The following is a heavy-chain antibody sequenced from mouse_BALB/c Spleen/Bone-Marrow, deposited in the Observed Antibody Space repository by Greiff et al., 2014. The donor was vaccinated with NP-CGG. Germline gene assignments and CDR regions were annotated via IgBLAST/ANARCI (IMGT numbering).Heavy chain of an antibody. V-gene: IGHV1-7*01. CDR3: ARSEGYYEWLAY. CDR2: INPSTGYT. J-gene: IGHJ3*01. D-gene: IGHD2-3*01. Sequence: VQLQQSGAELAKLGASVKMSCKASGYTFTSYWMHWVKQRPGQGLEWIGYINPSTGYTEYNQKFKDKATLTADKSSSTAYMQRSSLTSEDSAVYYCARSEGYYEWLAYWGQGTLVTVSA. CDR1: GYTFTSYW.